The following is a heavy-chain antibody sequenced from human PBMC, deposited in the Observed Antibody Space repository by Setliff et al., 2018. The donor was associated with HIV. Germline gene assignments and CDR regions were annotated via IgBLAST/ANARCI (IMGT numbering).Heavy chain of an antibody. CDR3: ARGSGDVGDY. D-gene: IGHD7-27*01. V-gene: IGHV1-8*01. J-gene: IGHJ4*02. CDR2: MNPINGDT. CDR1: GYLFTSHD. Sequence: SVKVSCKTSGYLFTSHDINWVRQATGQGLEWLGWMNPINGDTGYAQEFQGRVTLTRDTSIDTAYMELSSLRSEDTAVYYCARGSGDVGDYWGQGSLVTVSS.